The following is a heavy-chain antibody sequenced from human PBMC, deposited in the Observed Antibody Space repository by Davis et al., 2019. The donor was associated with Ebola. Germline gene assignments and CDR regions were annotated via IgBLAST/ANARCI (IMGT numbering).Heavy chain of an antibody. D-gene: IGHD5-12*01. Sequence: GESLKISCAASGFTFGVFSMNWVRQAPGKGLEWISYISSSSTTIYFADSVKGRFTISRDNSKNTLYLQMNSLRAEDTAVYYCAKGMYSGYDYAFDYWGQGTLVTVSS. CDR1: GFTFGVFS. CDR3: AKGMYSGYDYAFDY. J-gene: IGHJ4*02. CDR2: ISSSSTTI. V-gene: IGHV3-48*04.